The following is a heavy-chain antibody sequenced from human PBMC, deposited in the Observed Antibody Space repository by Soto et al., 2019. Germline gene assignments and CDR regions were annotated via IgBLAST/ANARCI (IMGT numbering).Heavy chain of an antibody. CDR1: GVSITTYY. D-gene: IGHD2-8*02. CDR2: IYRTGST. J-gene: IGHJ4*02. CDR3: ARISYWVKDY. Sequence: SETLSLTCTVSGVSITTYYWNWIRQSPGKGLEWIGYIYRTGSTHYNPSLESRVTISADTSKNQFSLNLTSVTAADTAVYYCARISYWVKDYWGQGALVTVSS. V-gene: IGHV4-59*01.